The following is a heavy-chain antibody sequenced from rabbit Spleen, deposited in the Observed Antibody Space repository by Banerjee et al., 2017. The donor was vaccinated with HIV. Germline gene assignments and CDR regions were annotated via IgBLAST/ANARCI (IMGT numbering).Heavy chain of an antibody. Sequence: QQQLVESGGGLVKPEGSLTLTCKASGLDFSSSYWICWVRQAPGKGLEWIACIYTGSSGSTYYATWAKGRFTISKTSSTTVTLQMTSLTAADTATYFCARGANVQGYGYDLWGQGTLVTVS. V-gene: IGHV1S45*01. CDR3: ARGANVQGYGYDL. D-gene: IGHD6-1*01. CDR1: GLDFSSSYW. J-gene: IGHJ3*01. CDR2: IYTGSSGST.